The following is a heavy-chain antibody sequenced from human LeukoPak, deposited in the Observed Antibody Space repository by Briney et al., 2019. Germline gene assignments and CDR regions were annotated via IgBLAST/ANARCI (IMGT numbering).Heavy chain of an antibody. Sequence: PGGSLRLSCAASGLTVSSYSMNWVRQAPGKGLEWVSYISSSSSTIYYADSVKGRFTISRDNAKNSLCLQMNSLRDEDTAVYYCARERVYHGSGGGLTEALLYYYYGMDVWGQGTTVTVSS. CDR2: ISSSSSTI. D-gene: IGHD3-10*01. CDR3: ARERVYHGSGGGLTEALLYYYYGMDV. V-gene: IGHV3-48*02. J-gene: IGHJ6*02. CDR1: GLTVSSYS.